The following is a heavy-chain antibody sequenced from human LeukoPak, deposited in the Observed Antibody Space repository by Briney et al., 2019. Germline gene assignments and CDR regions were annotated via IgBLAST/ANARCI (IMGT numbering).Heavy chain of an antibody. CDR3: ARVGSSGWWDLDY. Sequence: PSETLSLTCTVSGGSISSYYWSWIQQPPGKGLEWIGYIYYSGSTNYNPSLKSRVTISVEMSKNQFSLKLSSVTAADTAVYYCARVGSSGWWDLDYWGQGALVTVSS. V-gene: IGHV4-59*01. J-gene: IGHJ4*02. D-gene: IGHD6-19*01. CDR2: IYYSGST. CDR1: GGSISSYY.